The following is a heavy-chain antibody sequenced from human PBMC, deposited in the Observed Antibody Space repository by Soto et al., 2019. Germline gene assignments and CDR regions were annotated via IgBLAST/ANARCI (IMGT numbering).Heavy chain of an antibody. D-gene: IGHD4-17*01. Sequence: SETLSLTCTVSGGSISSYYWSWIRQPPGKGLEWIGYIYYSGSTNYNPSLKSRVTISVDTSKNQFSLKLSSVTAADTAVYYCARAGATAAFDIWGQGTMLTVSS. J-gene: IGHJ3*02. CDR3: ARAGATAAFDI. CDR1: GGSISSYY. V-gene: IGHV4-59*01. CDR2: IYYSGST.